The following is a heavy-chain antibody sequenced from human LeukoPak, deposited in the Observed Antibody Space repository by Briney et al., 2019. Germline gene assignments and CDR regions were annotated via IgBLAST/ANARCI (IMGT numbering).Heavy chain of an antibody. V-gene: IGHV3-74*01. J-gene: IGHJ6*02. D-gene: IGHD3-9*01. CDR1: GFTFKDYW. CDR2: INGDGRNI. CDR3: TRDLMDYDVSTGLHHYYMDV. Sequence: GGSLRLSCAASGFTFKDYWMHWVRQAPGQGLVWVSRINGDGRNINYADSVRGRFTISRDNAKNTLYLQMNTLRVEDTAVYYCTRDLMDYDVSTGLHHYYMDVWGQGTTVTVSS.